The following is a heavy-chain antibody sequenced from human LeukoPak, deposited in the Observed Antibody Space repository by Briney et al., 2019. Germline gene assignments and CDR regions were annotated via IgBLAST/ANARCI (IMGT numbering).Heavy chain of an antibody. D-gene: IGHD6-19*01. V-gene: IGHV3-33*01. CDR2: IWYDGSNK. CDR1: GFTFSSYG. J-gene: IGHJ4*02. Sequence: EGSLRLSCAASGFTFSSYGMHWVRQAPGKGLEWVAVIWYDGSNKYYADSVKGRFTISRDNSKNTLYLQMNSLRAEDTAVYYCARAVAADPFDYWGQGSLVTVSS. CDR3: ARAVAADPFDY.